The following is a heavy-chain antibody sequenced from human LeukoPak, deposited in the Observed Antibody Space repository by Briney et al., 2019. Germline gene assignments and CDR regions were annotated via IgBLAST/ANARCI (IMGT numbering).Heavy chain of an antibody. CDR3: ARDSMVVVTIHDAFEI. V-gene: IGHV1-18*04. D-gene: IGHD3-22*01. Sequence: ASVKVSCKASGYSFTNYGVSWVRQAPGQGLEWLGWLSAHNGKTDFSPRFHGRLILTTDTSTSTSYMELSSLRPDDTAVYFCARDSMVVVTIHDAFEIWGQGTRVTVSS. CDR1: GYSFTNYG. J-gene: IGHJ3*02. CDR2: LSAHNGKT.